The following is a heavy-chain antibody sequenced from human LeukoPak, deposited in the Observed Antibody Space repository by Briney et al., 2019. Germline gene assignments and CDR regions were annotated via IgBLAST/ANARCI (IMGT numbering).Heavy chain of an antibody. J-gene: IGHJ6*03. CDR3: ARHGKDTAMVTPYYYYMDV. V-gene: IGHV4-61*02. CDR1: GGSISSGSYY. CDR2: IYTSGST. Sequence: SETLSLTCTVSGGSISSGSYYWSWIRQPAGKGLEWIGRIYTSGSTNYNPSLKSRVTISVDTSKNQFSLKLSSVTAADTAMYYCARHGKDTAMVTPYYYYMDVWGKGTTVTVSS. D-gene: IGHD5-18*01.